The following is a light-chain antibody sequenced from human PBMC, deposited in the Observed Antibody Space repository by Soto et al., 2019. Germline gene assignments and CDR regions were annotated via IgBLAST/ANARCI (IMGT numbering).Light chain of an antibody. Sequence: MGMTQCPASLSVSVGARATNYCRASQSISSNLAWYQQKPGQAPRLLIYGASTRATGIPARFSGSGSGTEFTLTIGGLQSVDYAVYDCHRYNIWPPGRFGQGTKVDIK. V-gene: IGKV3-15*01. J-gene: IGKJ1*01. CDR1: QSISSN. CDR2: GAS. CDR3: HRYNIWPPGR.